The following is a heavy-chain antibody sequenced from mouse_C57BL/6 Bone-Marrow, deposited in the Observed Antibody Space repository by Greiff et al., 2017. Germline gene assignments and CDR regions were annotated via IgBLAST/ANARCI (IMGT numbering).Heavy chain of an antibody. Sequence: VQLQQSGPELVKPGDSVKISCKASGYSFTGYFMNWVMQSHGKSLEWIGRINPYNGDTFYNQKFKGKATLTVDKSSSTAHTETRSLTSEDSADDDCARRELRRNWYFDVWGTGTTVTVSS. D-gene: IGHD2-4*01. CDR3: ARRELRRNWYFDV. CDR2: INPYNGDT. V-gene: IGHV1-20*01. J-gene: IGHJ1*03. CDR1: GYSFTGYF.